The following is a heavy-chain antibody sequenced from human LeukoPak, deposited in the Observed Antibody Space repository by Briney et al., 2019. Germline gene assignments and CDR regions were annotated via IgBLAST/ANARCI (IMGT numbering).Heavy chain of an antibody. Sequence: SETLSLTCAVYGGSFSGYYWSWIRQPPGKGLEWIGEINHSGSTNYNPSLKSRVTISVDTSKNQFSLKLSSVTAADTAVYYCARSPGGAYYYDSSAITWGQGTLVTVSS. V-gene: IGHV4-34*01. CDR2: INHSGST. CDR3: ARSPGGAYYYDSSAIT. J-gene: IGHJ4*02. D-gene: IGHD3-22*01. CDR1: GGSFSGYY.